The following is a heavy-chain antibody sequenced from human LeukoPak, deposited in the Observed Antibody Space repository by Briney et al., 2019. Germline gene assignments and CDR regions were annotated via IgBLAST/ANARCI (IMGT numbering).Heavy chain of an antibody. CDR2: IYPGESDT. D-gene: IGHD2-21*02. Sequence: GESLKISCKASGYSFTNYLIGWVRQMPVKGLEWMGIIYPGESDTRYSPSFQGQVTISADESISTANLQWSSLKASDTATYYCARLPRAYCGDDCYSGYGMDVWGQGTTVTVSS. J-gene: IGHJ6*02. CDR1: GYSFTNYL. V-gene: IGHV5-51*01. CDR3: ARLPRAYCGDDCYSGYGMDV.